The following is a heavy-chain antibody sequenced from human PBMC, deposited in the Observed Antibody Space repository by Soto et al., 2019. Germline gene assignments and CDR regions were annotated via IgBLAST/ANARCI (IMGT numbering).Heavy chain of an antibody. V-gene: IGHV1-69*13. D-gene: IGHD2-8*01. CDR2: IIPIFGTA. CDR3: ARADCTNGVCYYGHWFDP. J-gene: IGHJ5*02. Sequence: EASVKVSCKASGGTFSSYAISWVRQAPGQGLEWMGGIIPIFGTANYAQKFQGRVTITADESTSTAYMELSSLRSEDTAVYYCARADCTNGVCYYGHWFDPWGQGTLVTVSS. CDR1: GGTFSSYA.